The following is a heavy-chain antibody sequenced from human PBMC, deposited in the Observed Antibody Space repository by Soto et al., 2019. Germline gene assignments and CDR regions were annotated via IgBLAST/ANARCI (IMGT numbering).Heavy chain of an antibody. CDR1: GYSFTSYW. CDR3: AKYCSGGSCHGYYGMDV. D-gene: IGHD2-15*01. Sequence: GESLKISCKGSGYSFTSYWISWVRQMPGKGLEWMGRIDPSDSYTNYSPSFQGHVTSSADKSISTAYLQWSSLKASDTAMYYCAKYCSGGSCHGYYGMDVWGQGTTVTVSS. J-gene: IGHJ6*02. V-gene: IGHV5-10-1*01. CDR2: IDPSDSYT.